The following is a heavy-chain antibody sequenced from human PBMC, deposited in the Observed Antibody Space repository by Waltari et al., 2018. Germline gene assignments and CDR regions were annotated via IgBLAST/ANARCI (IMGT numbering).Heavy chain of an antibody. Sequence: QVQLQESGPGLVKPSQTLSLTCTVSGGSISSGSYYWSWIRQPAGKGLEWIGYIYTSGSTNYNPSLKSRVTISVDTSKNQFSLKLSSVTAADTAVYYCARDALGAIFDYWGQGTLVTVSS. V-gene: IGHV4-61*09. CDR3: ARDALGAIFDY. D-gene: IGHD1-26*01. CDR1: GGSISSGSYY. CDR2: IYTSGST. J-gene: IGHJ4*02.